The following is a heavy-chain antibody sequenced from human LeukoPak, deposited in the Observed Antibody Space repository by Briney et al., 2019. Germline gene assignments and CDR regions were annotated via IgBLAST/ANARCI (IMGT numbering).Heavy chain of an antibody. CDR2: INSDGINT. D-gene: IGHD2-8*01. V-gene: IGHV3-74*01. CDR1: GFTFSNYW. J-gene: IGHJ4*02. CDR3: ARALIGYYFDY. Sequence: GGSLRLSCAASGFTFSNYWMHWVRQAPGKGLVWVSRINSDGINTSYADSVKGRFTISRDNSKNTLYLQMNSLRAEDRAVYYCARALIGYYFDYWGQGTLVTVSS.